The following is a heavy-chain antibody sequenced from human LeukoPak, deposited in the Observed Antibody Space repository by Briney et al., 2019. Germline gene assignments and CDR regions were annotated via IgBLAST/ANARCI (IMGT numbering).Heavy chain of an antibody. D-gene: IGHD3-16*02. CDR3: ARESGGVIAAPDY. CDR1: GGSISSGGYY. V-gene: IGHV4-31*03. CDR2: IYYSGST. J-gene: IGHJ4*02. Sequence: TSETLSLTCTVSGGSISSGGYYWSWIRQHPGKGLEWIGYIYYSGSTYYNPSLKSRVTISVDTSKNQFSLKLSSVTAADTAVYYCARESGGVIAAPDYWGQGTLVTVSP.